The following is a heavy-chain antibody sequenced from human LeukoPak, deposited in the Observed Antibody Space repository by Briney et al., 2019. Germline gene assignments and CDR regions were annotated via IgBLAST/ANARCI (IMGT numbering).Heavy chain of an antibody. J-gene: IGHJ4*02. CDR1: GYSLTSYW. CDR3: ARRRRLSSTSCYADY. Sequence: GESLKISCKGSGYSLTSYWIGWVRQMPGKGLEWMGIIYPGDSDTRYSPSFQGQVTISADKSISTAYLQWSSLKASDTAMYYCARRRRLSSTSCYADYWGQGTLVTVSS. V-gene: IGHV5-51*01. D-gene: IGHD2-2*01. CDR2: IYPGDSDT.